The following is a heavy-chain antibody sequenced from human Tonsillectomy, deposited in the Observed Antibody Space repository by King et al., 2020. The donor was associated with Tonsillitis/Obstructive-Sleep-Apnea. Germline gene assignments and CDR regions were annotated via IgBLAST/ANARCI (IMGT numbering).Heavy chain of an antibody. CDR3: ARDSRVVAATRNDY. J-gene: IGHJ4*02. CDR2: ISSSSRYI. V-gene: IGHV3-21*01. D-gene: IGHD2-15*01. CDR1: GFTFSSYS. Sequence: VQLVESGGGLVKPGGSLRLSCAASGFTFSSYSMNWVRQAPGKGLEWVSSISSSSRYIYYADSVKGRFTISRDNAKNSLYLQMNSLRAEETAVYYCARDSRVVAATRNDYWGQGTLVTVSS.